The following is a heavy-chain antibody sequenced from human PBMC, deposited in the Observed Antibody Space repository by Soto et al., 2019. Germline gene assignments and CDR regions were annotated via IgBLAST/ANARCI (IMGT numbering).Heavy chain of an antibody. CDR2: ISYDGSNK. V-gene: IGHV3-30-3*01. Sequence: GGSLRLSCAASGFTFSSYAMHWVRQAPGKGLEWVAVISYDGSNKYYADSVKGRFTISRDNAKNTLYLQMNSLRAEDTAVYYCARRGYCSSTSPQDAFDIWGQGTMVTVSS. D-gene: IGHD2-2*03. CDR3: ARRGYCSSTSPQDAFDI. J-gene: IGHJ3*02. CDR1: GFTFSSYA.